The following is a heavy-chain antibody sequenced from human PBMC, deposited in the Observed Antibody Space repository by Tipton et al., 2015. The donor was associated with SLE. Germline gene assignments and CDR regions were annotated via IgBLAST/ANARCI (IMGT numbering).Heavy chain of an antibody. V-gene: IGHV3-49*04. CDR2: IRSKAYGGTT. CDR3: TRGDCSGGSCYSNFDY. CDR1: GFTFGDYA. J-gene: IGHJ4*02. D-gene: IGHD2-15*01. Sequence: SLRLSCTASGFTFGDYAMSWVRQAPGKGLEWVGFIRSKAYGGTTESAASVKGRFTISRDDSKSIAYLQMNSLKTEDTAVYYCTRGDCSGGSCYSNFDYWGQGTLVTVSS.